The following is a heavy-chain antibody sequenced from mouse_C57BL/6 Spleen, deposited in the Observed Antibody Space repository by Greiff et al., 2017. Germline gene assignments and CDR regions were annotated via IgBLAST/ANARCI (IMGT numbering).Heavy chain of an antibody. CDR2: IHPNSGST. J-gene: IGHJ2*01. CDR3: SRKTYYYGSSSYYFDY. V-gene: IGHV1-64*01. Sequence: VQLQQPGAELVKPGASVKLSCKASGYTFTSYWMHWVKQRPGQGLEWIGMIHPNSGSTNYNEKFKSKATLTVDKSSSPSYMQLSSLTSEDSAVYYCSRKTYYYGSSSYYFDYWGQGTTLTVSS. D-gene: IGHD1-1*01. CDR1: GYTFTSYW.